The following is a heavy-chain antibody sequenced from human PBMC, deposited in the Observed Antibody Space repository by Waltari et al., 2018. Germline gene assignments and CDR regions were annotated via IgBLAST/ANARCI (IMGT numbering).Heavy chain of an antibody. CDR1: GFTFSSYE. CDR2: ISSSGSTI. J-gene: IGHJ4*02. CDR3: ARDGMVVAGTNY. D-gene: IGHD6-19*01. Sequence: EVQLVESGGGLVQPGGSLRLSCAASGFTFSSYEMNWVRQAPGKGLEWVSYISSSGSTIYYADCVKGRFTISRDNAKNSLYLQMNSLRAEDTAVYYCARDGMVVAGTNYWGQGTLVTVSS. V-gene: IGHV3-48*03.